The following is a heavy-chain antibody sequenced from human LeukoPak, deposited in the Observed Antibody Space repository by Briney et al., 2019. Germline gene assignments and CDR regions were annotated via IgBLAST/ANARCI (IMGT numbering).Heavy chain of an antibody. CDR3: ARGTYYGSGSYYGGQDYFDY. V-gene: IGHV1-2*02. CDR2: INPNSGGT. Sequence: GASVKVSCKASGYTFTGYYMHWVRQAPGQGREWMGWINPNSGGTNYAQKFQGRVTMTRDTSISTAYMELSRLRSDDTAVYYCARGTYYGSGSYYGGQDYFDYWGQGTLVTVSS. J-gene: IGHJ4*02. CDR1: GYTFTGYY. D-gene: IGHD3-10*01.